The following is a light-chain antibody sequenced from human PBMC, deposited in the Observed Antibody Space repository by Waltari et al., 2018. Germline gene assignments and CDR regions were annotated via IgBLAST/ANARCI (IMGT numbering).Light chain of an antibody. CDR1: SLRRYY. Sequence: SSELTQDPAVSVALGQTVRITCQGDSLRRYYASWYQQRPGQAPILVLYGQNNRPSGIPDRFSGSTSGNTASLTITRAQAEDEGDCYCHSRDTSSTRLFGGGTRVTV. CDR2: GQN. V-gene: IGLV3-19*01. CDR3: HSRDTSSTRL. J-gene: IGLJ2*01.